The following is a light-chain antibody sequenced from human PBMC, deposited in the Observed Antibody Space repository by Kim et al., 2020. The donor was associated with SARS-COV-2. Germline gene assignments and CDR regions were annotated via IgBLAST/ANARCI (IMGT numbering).Light chain of an antibody. CDR1: QSISSW. CDR3: QHYNDYSGT. V-gene: IGKV1-5*03. J-gene: IGKJ1*01. Sequence: DIQMTQSPSTLSASVGDRVTITCRASQSISSWLAWYQQKPGKAPKVLIYKASSLESGVPSRFSGSGSGTEFTLTISSLQPDDFATYYCQHYNDYSGTFGQGTKVDIK. CDR2: KAS.